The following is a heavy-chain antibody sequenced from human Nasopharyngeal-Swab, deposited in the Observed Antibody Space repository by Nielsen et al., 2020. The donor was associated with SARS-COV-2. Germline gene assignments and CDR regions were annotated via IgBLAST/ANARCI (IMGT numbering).Heavy chain of an antibody. V-gene: IGHV3-21*01. J-gene: IGHJ6*02. CDR1: GFTFNMYS. Sequence: GESLKISCVPSGFTFNMYSMHWVRQAPGKGLEWVSSISSSSNYIYYGDSVKGRFTISRDNTQKSLYLEMNSLRVEDTAVYYCARLGTESYHYYSLDVWGQGTTVTVSS. CDR2: ISSSSNYI. D-gene: IGHD1-1*01. CDR3: ARLGTESYHYYSLDV.